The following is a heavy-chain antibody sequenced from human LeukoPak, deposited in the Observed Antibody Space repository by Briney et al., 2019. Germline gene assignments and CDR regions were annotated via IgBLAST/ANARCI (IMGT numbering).Heavy chain of an antibody. CDR2: IIPIFGTA. V-gene: IGHV1-69*13. CDR3: ARSSYIVVLPADIALLWFVP. D-gene: IGHD2-2*02. J-gene: IGHJ5*02. CDR1: GGTFSSYA. Sequence: SVKVSCKASGGTFSSYAISWVRQAPGQGLEWMGGIIPIFGTANYAQKFQGRVTITADESTSTAYMELSILRAEDTAVYHCARSSYIVVLPADIALLWFVPWGEGTLVTVSP.